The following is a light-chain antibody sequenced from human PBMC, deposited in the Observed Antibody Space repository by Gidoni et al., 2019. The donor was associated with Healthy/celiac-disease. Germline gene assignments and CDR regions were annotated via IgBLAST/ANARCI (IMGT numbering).Light chain of an antibody. Sequence: SSELTQDPAVSVALGQTVRITCQGDSLRSYYASSYQQKPGQAPVLVIYGKNNRPSGIPDRFSGSSSGNTASLTITGAQAEDEADYYCNSRDSSGNHHYVFGTGTKVTVL. CDR3: NSRDSSGNHHYV. J-gene: IGLJ1*01. CDR1: SLRSYY. CDR2: GKN. V-gene: IGLV3-19*01.